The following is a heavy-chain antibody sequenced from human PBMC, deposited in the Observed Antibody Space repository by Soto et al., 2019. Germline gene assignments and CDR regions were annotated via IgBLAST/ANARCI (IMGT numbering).Heavy chain of an antibody. Sequence: SETLSLTCTVSGGSISSGGYYWSWIRQHPGKGLEWIGYIYYSGSTYYNPSLKSRVTISVDTSKNQFSLKLSSVTAADTAVYYCARDGVGGVPAAIGYWGQGTLVTVSS. D-gene: IGHD2-2*02. V-gene: IGHV4-31*03. CDR3: ARDGVGGVPAAIGY. J-gene: IGHJ4*02. CDR2: IYYSGST. CDR1: GGSISSGGYY.